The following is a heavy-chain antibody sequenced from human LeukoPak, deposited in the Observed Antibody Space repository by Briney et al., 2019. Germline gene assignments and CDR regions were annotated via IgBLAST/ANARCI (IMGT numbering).Heavy chain of an antibody. CDR1: GFTFSSYA. CDR3: AKDWATMVRGVDY. V-gene: IGHV3-23*01. J-gene: IGHJ4*02. Sequence: GGSLRLSCAASGFTFSSYAMSWVGQAPGKGLEWVSGISGSGSSTYYADSVKGRFTISRDNSKNTLYLQMNSLRAEDTAVYYCAKDWATMVRGVDYWGQGTLVTVSS. CDR2: ISGSGSST. D-gene: IGHD3-10*01.